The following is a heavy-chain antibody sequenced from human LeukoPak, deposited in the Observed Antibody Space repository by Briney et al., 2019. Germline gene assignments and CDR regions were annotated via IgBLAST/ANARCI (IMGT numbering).Heavy chain of an antibody. CDR3: AKDKYSSLSYALFDY. J-gene: IGHJ4*02. D-gene: IGHD6-6*01. V-gene: IGHV3-9*01. Sequence: PGGSLRLSCAASGFTFDDYAMHWVRQAPGKGLEWVSGISWNSGSIAYADSVKGRFTISRDNAKNSLYLQMNSLRAEDTALYYCAKDKYSSLSYALFDYWGQGTLVTVSS. CDR1: GFTFDDYA. CDR2: ISWNSGSI.